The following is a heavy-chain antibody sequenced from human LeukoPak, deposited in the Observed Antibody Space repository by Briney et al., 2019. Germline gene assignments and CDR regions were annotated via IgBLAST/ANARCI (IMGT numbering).Heavy chain of an antibody. Sequence: GGSLRLSCAASGFTVSSNYMSWVRQAPGKGLEWVSVIYVGGSTYYADSVRGRFTISRDNSKKILYLQMNSLRAEDTAVYYCGKEVERHFDLKYWGQGTLVTVSS. D-gene: IGHD2/OR15-2a*01. CDR3: GKEVERHFDLKY. V-gene: IGHV3-53*01. CDR2: IYVGGST. J-gene: IGHJ4*02. CDR1: GFTVSSNY.